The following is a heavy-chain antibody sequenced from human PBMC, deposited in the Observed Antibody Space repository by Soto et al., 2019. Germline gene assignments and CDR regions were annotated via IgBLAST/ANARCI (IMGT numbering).Heavy chain of an antibody. J-gene: IGHJ4*02. CDR2: IWYDGSNK. V-gene: IGHV3-33*01. Sequence: QVQLVESGGGVVQPGRSLRLSCAASGFTFSSYGMHWVRQAPGKGLEWVAVIWYDGSNKYYADSVKGRFTISRDNSKNTLDLQMNSLRAEDTAVYYCARDQYYYGSGSPRIDYWGQGTLVTVSS. CDR3: ARDQYYYGSGSPRIDY. CDR1: GFTFSSYG. D-gene: IGHD3-10*01.